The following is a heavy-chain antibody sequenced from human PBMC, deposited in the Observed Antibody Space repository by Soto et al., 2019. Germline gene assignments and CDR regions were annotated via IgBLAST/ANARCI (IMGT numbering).Heavy chain of an antibody. Sequence: SETLSLTCTVSGDSVTSGSDYWSWIRQPPGKGLEWIGYIYYSGSADYNPSLGSRVTISIDTSKNQFSLKLTSVTAADTAVYYCARGVGFGYYYYHMDLWGQGTTVTVSS. J-gene: IGHJ6*02. D-gene: IGHD3-10*01. CDR2: IYYSGSA. V-gene: IGHV4-61*01. CDR1: GDSVTSGSDY. CDR3: ARGVGFGYYYYHMDL.